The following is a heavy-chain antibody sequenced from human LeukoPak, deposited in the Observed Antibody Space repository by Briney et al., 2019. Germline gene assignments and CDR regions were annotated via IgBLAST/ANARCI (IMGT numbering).Heavy chain of an antibody. D-gene: IGHD5-18*01. J-gene: IGHJ4*02. Sequence: GRSLRLSCAASGFTFSSYAMHWVRQAPGKGLEWVAVISYDGSNKYYADSVKGRFTISRDNSKNTLYLQMNSLRAEDTAVYYCAKDPGYSYGYWGYFDYWGQGTLVTVSS. CDR3: AKDPGYSYGYWGYFDY. V-gene: IGHV3-30*04. CDR2: ISYDGSNK. CDR1: GFTFSSYA.